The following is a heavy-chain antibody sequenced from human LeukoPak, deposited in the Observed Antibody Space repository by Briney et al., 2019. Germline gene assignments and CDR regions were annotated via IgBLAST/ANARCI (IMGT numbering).Heavy chain of an antibody. CDR2: IYTSGST. CDR3: ARGSTVWQGGWFDP. V-gene: IGHV4-4*07. J-gene: IGHJ5*02. D-gene: IGHD2-2*01. CDR1: GCSISSYY. Sequence: PSETLSLTCTASGCSISSYYWSWIRQPAGKGLEWIGRIYTSGSTNYNPSLKSRVTMSVDTSKNQFSLRLSSVTAADTAVYYCARGSTVWQGGWFDPWGQGTLVTVSS.